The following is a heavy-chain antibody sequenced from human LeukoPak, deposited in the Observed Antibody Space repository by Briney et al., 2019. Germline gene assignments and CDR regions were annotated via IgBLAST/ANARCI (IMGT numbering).Heavy chain of an antibody. V-gene: IGHV3-23*01. CDR2: TSGSGGHT. Sequence: GGSLRLSCAASGFTFSSYAMSWVRQAPGKGLEWVSGTSGSGGHTYYADSAKGRFTIPRDNSKNTLYLQMNRLGAEDTAISYCMKGAVWGQGTLVTVSS. CDR1: GFTFSSYA. CDR3: MKGAV. J-gene: IGHJ4*02.